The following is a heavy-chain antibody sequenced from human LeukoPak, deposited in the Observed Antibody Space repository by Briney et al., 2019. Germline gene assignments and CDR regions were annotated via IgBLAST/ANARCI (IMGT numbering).Heavy chain of an antibody. CDR2: ISSSSSYT. J-gene: IGHJ3*02. V-gene: IGHV3-11*03. Sequence: GGSLRLSCAASGFTFSDYYMSWIRQAPGKGLEWVSYISSSSSYTNYADSVKGRFTISRDNAKNSLYLQMNSLRAEDTALYYCARIDTYYYDSSGYYSAFDIWGQGTIVTVSS. CDR3: ARIDTYYYDSSGYYSAFDI. D-gene: IGHD3-22*01. CDR1: GFTFSDYY.